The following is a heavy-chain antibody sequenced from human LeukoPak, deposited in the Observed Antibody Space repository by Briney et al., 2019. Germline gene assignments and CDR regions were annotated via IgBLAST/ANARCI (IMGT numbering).Heavy chain of an antibody. D-gene: IGHD5-18*01. V-gene: IGHV3-33*03. CDR1: VFSFSSYA. J-gene: IGHJ5*02. Sequence: PGGSLRLSCAASVFSFSSYAMNWVRQAPGKGLEWVAVIWYDASKKYYGESVKGRFTISRDSSKNMVYLQMDSLRVEDTAVYYCAKARAGYGNSWLDPWGQGSLVVVSS. CDR3: AKARAGYGNSWLDP. CDR2: IWYDASKK.